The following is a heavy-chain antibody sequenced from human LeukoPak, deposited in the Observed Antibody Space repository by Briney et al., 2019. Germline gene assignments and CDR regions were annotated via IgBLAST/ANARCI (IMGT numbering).Heavy chain of an antibody. V-gene: IGHV1-2*02. D-gene: IGHD3-22*01. CDR1: GYTFTGYY. CDR3: ARDLDDSSGYYYAFDI. Sequence: GASVKVSCKASGYTFTGYYMHWVRQAPGQGLEWMGWINPNSGGTNYAQKSQGRVTMTRDTSISTAYMELSRLRSDDTAVYYCARDLDDSSGYYYAFDIWGQGTMVTVSS. CDR2: INPNSGGT. J-gene: IGHJ3*02.